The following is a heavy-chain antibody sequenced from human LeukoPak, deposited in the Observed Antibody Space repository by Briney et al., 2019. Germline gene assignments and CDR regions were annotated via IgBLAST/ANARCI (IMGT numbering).Heavy chain of an antibody. CDR2: IYYSGST. D-gene: IGHD3-3*01. J-gene: IGHJ3*02. Sequence: SETLSLTCTVSGGSISSGDYYWSWIRQPPGKGLEWIGYIYYSGSTYYNPSLKSRVTISVDTSKNQFSLKLSSVTAADTAVYYCARVLSRYDFWSGYYTGNAFDIWGQGTMVTVSS. CDR1: GGSISSGDYY. CDR3: ARVLSRYDFWSGYYTGNAFDI. V-gene: IGHV4-30-4*08.